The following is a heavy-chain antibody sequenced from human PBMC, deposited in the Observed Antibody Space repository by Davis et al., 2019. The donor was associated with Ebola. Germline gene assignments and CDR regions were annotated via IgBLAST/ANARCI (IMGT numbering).Heavy chain of an antibody. Sequence: ASVKVSCKASGFNFDSFGFSWVRQAPGQGLEWMGWISAYNGNTKYGQNFQGRVTMTTDTSTKTVYLELRSLRSDDTAVYYCARDLWFGELSDCWGQGTLVTVSS. CDR2: ISAYNGNT. D-gene: IGHD3-10*01. CDR3: ARDLWFGELSDC. V-gene: IGHV1-18*01. J-gene: IGHJ4*02. CDR1: GFNFDSFG.